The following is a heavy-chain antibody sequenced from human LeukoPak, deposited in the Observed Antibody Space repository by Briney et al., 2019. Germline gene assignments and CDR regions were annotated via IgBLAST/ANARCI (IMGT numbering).Heavy chain of an antibody. D-gene: IGHD2-2*03. V-gene: IGHV1-46*01. Sequence: ASVKVSCKASGYTFTSYYMHWVRQAPGQGLEWMGIINPSGGSTSYAQKFQGRVTITADESTSTAYMELSSLRSEDTAVYYCARGLDIVVVPAAQYYYYYGMDVWGQGTTVTVSS. CDR1: GYTFTSYY. CDR3: ARGLDIVVVPAAQYYYYYGMDV. J-gene: IGHJ6*02. CDR2: INPSGGST.